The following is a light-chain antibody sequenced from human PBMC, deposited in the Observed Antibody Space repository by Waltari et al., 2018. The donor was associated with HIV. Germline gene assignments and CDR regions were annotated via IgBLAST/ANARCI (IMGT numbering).Light chain of an antibody. CDR2: GKN. CDR1: NHRTYY. V-gene: IGLV3-19*01. Sequence: SSEVTQVPAVSVALGQTVKITCHGDNHRTYYASWYKQRPGQAPVLVSDGKNKRPSEIPDRFSSSASRNTASLTITGAQAEDEADYYCKTRDRSGNLYVFGTGTTVTVL. CDR3: KTRDRSGNLYV. J-gene: IGLJ1*01.